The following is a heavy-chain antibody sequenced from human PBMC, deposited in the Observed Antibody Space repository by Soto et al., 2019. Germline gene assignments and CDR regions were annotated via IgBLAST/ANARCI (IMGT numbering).Heavy chain of an antibody. J-gene: IGHJ5*02. Sequence: LSLTCTVPVGSISSYYRSWIRQPPGKGLAWFGSIYYSGSTNYNPSLKRRVTISVDTYKNKLSLKLNSVTAADTAVYYCAREFTMVRGVIMGNWFNTWCQGTLVTVSS. CDR2: IYYSGST. V-gene: IGHV4-59*01. CDR3: AREFTMVRGVIMGNWFNT. D-gene: IGHD3-10*01. CDR1: VGSISSYY.